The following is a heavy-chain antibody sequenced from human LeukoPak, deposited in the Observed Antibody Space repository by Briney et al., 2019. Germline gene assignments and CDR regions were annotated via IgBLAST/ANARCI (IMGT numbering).Heavy chain of an antibody. J-gene: IGHJ4*02. D-gene: IGHD3-10*01. CDR2: INHSGST. CDR1: GGSFSGYY. CDR3: ARRRAGPTYYYGSGGLDY. V-gene: IGHV4-34*01. Sequence: SETLSLTCAVYGGSFSGYYWSWIRQPPGKGLEWIGEINHSGSTNYNPSLKSRVTISVDTSKNQFSLKLSSVTAADTAVYYCARRRAGPTYYYGSGGLDYWGQGTLVTVSS.